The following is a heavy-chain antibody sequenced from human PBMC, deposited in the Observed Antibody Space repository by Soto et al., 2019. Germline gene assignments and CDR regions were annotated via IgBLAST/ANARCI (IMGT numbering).Heavy chain of an antibody. CDR2: IFSNDEK. CDR3: ARIQGYCDFWSGYDPDYYMDV. D-gene: IGHD3-3*01. CDR1: GFSLSNARMG. J-gene: IGHJ6*03. V-gene: IGHV2-26*01. Sequence: SGPTLVNPTETLTLTCTVSGFSLSNARMGVSWIRQPPGKALEWLAHIFSNDEKSYSTSLKSRLTISKDTSKSQVVLTMTNMDPVDTATYYCARIQGYCDFWSGYDPDYYMDVWGKGTTVTVSS.